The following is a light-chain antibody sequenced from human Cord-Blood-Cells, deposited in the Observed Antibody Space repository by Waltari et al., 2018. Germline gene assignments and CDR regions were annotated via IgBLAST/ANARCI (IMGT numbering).Light chain of an antibody. J-gene: IGKJ1*01. Sequence: ETVMTQSPAPLSVSPGERATPSCRASQSVSSNLPWYQQKPGQAPRLLIYGASTRATGIPARFSGSGSGTEFTLTISSLQSEDFAVYYCQQYNNWPRTFGQGTKVEIK. CDR3: QQYNNWPRT. CDR1: QSVSSN. V-gene: IGKV3-15*01. CDR2: GAS.